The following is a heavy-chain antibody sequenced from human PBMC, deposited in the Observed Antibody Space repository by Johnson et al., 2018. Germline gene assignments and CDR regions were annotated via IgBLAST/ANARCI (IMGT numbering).Heavy chain of an antibody. J-gene: IGHJ1*01. V-gene: IGHV3-33*01. Sequence: QVQLVQSGGGVVQPGRSLRLSCAASEFTFSTYGMHWVRQAPGKGLEWVAVIWYDGSNKYYADSVKGRFTISRDNSKNTLYLQMNSLGAEDTAVYYCARARMPYGDYLEYFQHWGQGTVVTVSS. D-gene: IGHD4-17*01. CDR1: EFTFSTYG. CDR3: ARARMPYGDYLEYFQH. CDR2: IWYDGSNK.